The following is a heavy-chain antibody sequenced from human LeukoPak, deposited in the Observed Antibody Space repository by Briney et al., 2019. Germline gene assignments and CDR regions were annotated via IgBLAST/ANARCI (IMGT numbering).Heavy chain of an antibody. CDR3: ARDPGYCSSTSCQMTSVRFDP. Sequence: GGSLRLSCAASGFTFSDYYMSWIRQAPGKGLEWVSYISSSGSPIYYADSVKGRFTTSRDNAKNSLYLQMNSLRAEDTAVYYCARDPGYCSSTSCQMTSVRFDPRGQGTLVTVSS. V-gene: IGHV3-11*01. J-gene: IGHJ5*02. CDR1: GFTFSDYY. CDR2: ISSSGSPI. D-gene: IGHD2-2*01.